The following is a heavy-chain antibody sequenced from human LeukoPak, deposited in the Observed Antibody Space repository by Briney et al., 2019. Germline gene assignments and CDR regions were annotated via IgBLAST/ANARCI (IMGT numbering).Heavy chain of an antibody. CDR3: ARDYYYDSSGYYYMDV. Sequence: GGSLRLSCAAPGFTFSSYAMSWVRQAPGKGLEWVSSISSSSSYIYYADSVKGRFTISRDNAKNSLYLQMNSLRAEDTAVYYCARDYYYDSSGYYYMDVWGKGTTVTVSS. CDR1: GFTFSSYA. CDR2: ISSSSSYI. V-gene: IGHV3-21*01. D-gene: IGHD3-22*01. J-gene: IGHJ6*03.